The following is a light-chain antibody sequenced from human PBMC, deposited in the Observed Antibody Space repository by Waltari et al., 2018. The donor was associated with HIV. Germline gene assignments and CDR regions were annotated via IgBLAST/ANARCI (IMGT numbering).Light chain of an antibody. CDR1: QTISNW. CDR3: QQYNNYWT. J-gene: IGKJ1*01. Sequence: DIQMTQSPSTLSASVGDRVTITCRASQTISNWLAWYQQKPGKAPKLLIYKASSLESGGPSRFSGSGSGTECTLTISSLQPDDFATYYCQQYNNYWTFGQGTKVEIK. V-gene: IGKV1-5*03. CDR2: KAS.